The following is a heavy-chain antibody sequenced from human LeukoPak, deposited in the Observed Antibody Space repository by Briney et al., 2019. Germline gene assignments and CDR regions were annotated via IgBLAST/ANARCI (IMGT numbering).Heavy chain of an antibody. J-gene: IGHJ4*02. D-gene: IGHD3-10*01. Sequence: SETLSLTCAVYGGSFSGYYWSWIRQPPGKGLEWIGEINHSGSTNYNPSLKSRVTISVDTSKNQFSLKLSSVTAADTAVCYCARQRSSGSRNYYFDYWGQGTLVTVSS. V-gene: IGHV4-34*01. CDR2: INHSGST. CDR1: GGSFSGYY. CDR3: ARQRSSGSRNYYFDY.